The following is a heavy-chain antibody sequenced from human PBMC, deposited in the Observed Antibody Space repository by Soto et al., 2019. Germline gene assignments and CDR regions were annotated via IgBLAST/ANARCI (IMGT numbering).Heavy chain of an antibody. CDR3: ARVSGATPYYFDY. Sequence: SETLSLTCAVYGGSFSGYYWSWIRQPPGKGLEWIGEINHSGSTNYNPSLKSRVTISVDTSKNQFSLKLSSVTAADTAVYYCARVSGATPYYFDYWGQGTLVTVSS. D-gene: IGHD1-26*01. V-gene: IGHV4-34*01. CDR2: INHSGST. CDR1: GGSFSGYY. J-gene: IGHJ4*02.